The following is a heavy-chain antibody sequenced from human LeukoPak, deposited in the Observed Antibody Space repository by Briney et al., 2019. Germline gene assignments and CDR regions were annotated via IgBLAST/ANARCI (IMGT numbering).Heavy chain of an antibody. CDR3: ARVLLSNYDFWSGYSNWFDP. V-gene: IGHV4-34*01. D-gene: IGHD3-3*01. J-gene: IGHJ5*02. CDR2: INHSGST. CDR1: GGSFSGYY. Sequence: SETLSLTCAVYGGSFSGYYWSWIRQPPGKGLEWIGEINHSGSTNYNPSLKSRVTISVDTSKNQFSLKLSSVTAADTAVYYCARVLLSNYDFWSGYSNWFDPWGQGTLVTVSS.